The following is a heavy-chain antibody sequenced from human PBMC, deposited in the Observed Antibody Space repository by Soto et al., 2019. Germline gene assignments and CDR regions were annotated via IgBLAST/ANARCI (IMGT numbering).Heavy chain of an antibody. CDR3: ARRYGGNLDY. CDR1: GGSISNVY. CDR2: IYYSGST. Sequence: PSEALSLTCTVSGGSISNVYWSWIRQPPGKGLEWIGYIYYSGSTNYNPSLKSRVTISVDTSKNQFSLKLSSVTAADTAVYFCARRYGGNLDYWGQGTLVTVSS. J-gene: IGHJ4*02. V-gene: IGHV4-59*08. D-gene: IGHD1-26*01.